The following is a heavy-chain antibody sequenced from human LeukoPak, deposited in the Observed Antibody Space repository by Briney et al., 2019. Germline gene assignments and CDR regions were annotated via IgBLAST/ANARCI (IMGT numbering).Heavy chain of an antibody. CDR2: IIPILGIA. CDR1: GGTFSSYA. V-gene: IGHV1-69*04. D-gene: IGHD1-26*01. J-gene: IGHJ4*02. Sequence: SVKVSCKASGGTFSSYAISWVRQAPGQGLEWMGRIIPILGIANYAQKFQGRVTITADKSTSTAYMELSSLRSEDTAVYYCAREEVVGATMEPDYWGQGTLVTVSS. CDR3: AREEVVGATMEPDY.